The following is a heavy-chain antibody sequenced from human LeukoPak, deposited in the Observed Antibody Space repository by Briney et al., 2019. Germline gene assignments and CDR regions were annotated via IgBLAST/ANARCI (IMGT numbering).Heavy chain of an antibody. Sequence: SETLSLTCAVYGGSFSVYYCSWIRQPPGKGLESIGEINHSGSTNYNPSLKSRVTISVDTSKNQFSLKLSSVTAADTAVYYCASSYCSSTSCYQYNWFDPWGQGTLVTVSS. CDR3: ASSYCSSTSCYQYNWFDP. D-gene: IGHD2-2*01. V-gene: IGHV4-34*01. J-gene: IGHJ5*02. CDR2: INHSGST. CDR1: GGSFSVYY.